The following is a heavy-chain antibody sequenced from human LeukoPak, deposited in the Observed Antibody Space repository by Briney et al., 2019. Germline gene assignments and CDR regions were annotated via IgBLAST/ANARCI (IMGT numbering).Heavy chain of an antibody. CDR1: GASISNAY. J-gene: IGHJ4*02. D-gene: IGHD2-21*01. V-gene: IGHV4-59*01. Sequence: SETLSLICTVSGASISNAYWSWIRQPPGEGLEWIAYVHYSGTTNYNSSLKSRVTISTDTSKNQFSLKLTSVTAADTAVYYCARGGPSSTYFDYWGQGALVLVSS. CDR3: ARGGPSSTYFDY. CDR2: VHYSGTT.